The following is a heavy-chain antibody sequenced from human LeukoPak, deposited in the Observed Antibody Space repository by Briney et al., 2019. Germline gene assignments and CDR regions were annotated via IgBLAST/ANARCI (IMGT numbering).Heavy chain of an antibody. CDR1: GLTFRNYG. CDR2: IYSGGGTTK. J-gene: IGHJ2*01. D-gene: IGHD2-2*01. Sequence: GGSLRLSCVASGLTFRNYGFHWVRQAPGKGLEWVAIIYSGGGTTKYYAESVKDRFPITRDDSRDTLYLQMNRRRAEDTAVYYCVVILVPGGVWHCDLWGRDTLVTVPS. CDR3: VVILVPGGVWHCDL. V-gene: IGHV3-33*03.